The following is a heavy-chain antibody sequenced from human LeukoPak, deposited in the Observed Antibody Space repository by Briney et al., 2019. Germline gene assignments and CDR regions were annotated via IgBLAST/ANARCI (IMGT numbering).Heavy chain of an antibody. CDR3: AKDEGIAARPTFDY. CDR2: IRYDGSNK. D-gene: IGHD6-6*01. V-gene: IGHV3-30*02. J-gene: IGHJ4*02. CDR1: GFTFSSYG. Sequence: GGSLRLSCAASGFTFSSYGMHWVRQAPGKGLEWVAFIRYDGSNKYYADSVKGRFTISRDNSKNTLYLQMNSLRAEDTAVYYCAKDEGIAARPTFDYWGQGTLVTVSS.